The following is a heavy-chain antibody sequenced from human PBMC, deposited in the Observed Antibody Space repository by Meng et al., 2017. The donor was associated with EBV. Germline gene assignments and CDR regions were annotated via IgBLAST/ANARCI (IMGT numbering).Heavy chain of an antibody. D-gene: IGHD6-6*01. J-gene: IGHJ4*02. Sequence: KDDSPTLVHTRQTLTLTCSLSGFSISNRGVGVGWVGGPAGKAVEWLALIYWDDDKRYSPSLKSRLTITKDTSKNQVVLTMTNMDPVDAATYYCAHIIEARPFDYWGQGTLVTVSS. V-gene: IGHV2-5*02. CDR1: GFSISNRGVG. CDR3: AHIIEARPFDY. CDR2: IYWDDDK.